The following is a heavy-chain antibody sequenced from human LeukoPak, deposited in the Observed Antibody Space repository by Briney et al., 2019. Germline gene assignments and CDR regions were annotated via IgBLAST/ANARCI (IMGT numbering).Heavy chain of an antibody. D-gene: IGHD2-15*01. V-gene: IGHV3-9*01. CDR1: GFTFDDYA. Sequence: PGRSLRLSCAASGFTFDDYAMHWVRQAPGKGLEWVSGISWNSGSIGYADSVKGRFIISRDNAKNSLYLQMNSLRAEDTAVYYCARDQGVHCSGGSCTAFDIWGQGTMVTVSS. CDR2: ISWNSGSI. J-gene: IGHJ3*02. CDR3: ARDQGVHCSGGSCTAFDI.